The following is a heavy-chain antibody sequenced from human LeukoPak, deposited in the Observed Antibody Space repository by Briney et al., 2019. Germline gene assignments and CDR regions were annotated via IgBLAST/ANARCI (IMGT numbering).Heavy chain of an antibody. J-gene: IGHJ4*02. D-gene: IGHD1-26*01. Sequence: ASVKVSCKVSGYTLTELSMHWVRQAPGKGLEWMGGVDPEDGEIIYAQKFQGRVTMTEDTSTDTAYMELSSLRSEDTAVYYCEIDVGELLTYWGQGTLVTVSS. CDR1: GYTLTELS. CDR2: VDPEDGEI. CDR3: EIDVGELLTY. V-gene: IGHV1-24*01.